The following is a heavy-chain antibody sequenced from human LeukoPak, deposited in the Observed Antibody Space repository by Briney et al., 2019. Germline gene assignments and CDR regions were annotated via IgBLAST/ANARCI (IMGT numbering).Heavy chain of an antibody. D-gene: IGHD3-22*01. J-gene: IGHJ4*02. Sequence: GGSLRLSCAASRFTFSNYGMHWVRQAPGKGLEWVAVIWYDESNKYYADSVKGRFTISRDNSKNTLYLQMNSLRAEDTAVYYCARGRGYDSGTYNYAFSDYWGQGTLVTVSS. CDR3: ARGRGYDSGTYNYAFSDY. CDR2: IWYDESNK. V-gene: IGHV3-33*01. CDR1: RFTFSNYG.